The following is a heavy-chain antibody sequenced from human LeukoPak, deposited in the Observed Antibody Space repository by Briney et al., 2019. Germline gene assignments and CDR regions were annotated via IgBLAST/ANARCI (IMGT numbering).Heavy chain of an antibody. D-gene: IGHD2-15*01. J-gene: IGHJ4*02. CDR3: AKGSHYVVAGGYFDY. V-gene: IGHV3-23*01. Sequence: PGGTLRLSCAASGFTFSSYAMSWVRQAPGKGLEWVSAISGSGGSTYYADSVKGRFTISRDNSKNTLYLQMNSLRAEDTAVYYCAKGSHYVVAGGYFDYWGQGTLVTVSS. CDR1: GFTFSSYA. CDR2: ISGSGGST.